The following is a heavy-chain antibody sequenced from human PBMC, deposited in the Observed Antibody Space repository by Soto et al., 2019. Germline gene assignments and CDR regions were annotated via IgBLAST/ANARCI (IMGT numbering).Heavy chain of an antibody. D-gene: IGHD2-8*01. Sequence: GESLKISCKGSGYSFTSYWIGWVRQMPGKGLEWMGIIYPGDSDTRYSPSFQGQVTISADKSIRTAYLQWSSLKASDTAMYYCATPPMASDYYYGMDVWGQGTTVTVSS. V-gene: IGHV5-51*01. CDR2: IYPGDSDT. J-gene: IGHJ6*02. CDR1: GYSFTSYW. CDR3: ATPPMASDYYYGMDV.